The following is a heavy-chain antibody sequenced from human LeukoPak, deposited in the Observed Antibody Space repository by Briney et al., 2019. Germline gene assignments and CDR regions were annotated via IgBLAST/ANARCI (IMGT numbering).Heavy chain of an antibody. J-gene: IGHJ5*02. CDR1: GFTVSSNY. Sequence: PGGSLRLSCAASGFTVSSNYMSWVRQAPGKGLEWVSTISGSGGSTYYAESVKGRFTISRDNSKNTLYLQMNSLRVEDTAVYYCASIGYSSGWYWIDPWGQGTQVTVSS. V-gene: IGHV3-23*01. D-gene: IGHD6-19*01. CDR3: ASIGYSSGWYWIDP. CDR2: ISGSGGST.